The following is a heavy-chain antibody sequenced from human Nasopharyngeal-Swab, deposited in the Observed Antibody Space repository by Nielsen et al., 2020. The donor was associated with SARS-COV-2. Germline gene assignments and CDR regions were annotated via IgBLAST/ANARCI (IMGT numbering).Heavy chain of an antibody. J-gene: IGHJ6*03. CDR3: ARQGALRYYYYYYMDV. CDR1: GYSISSGYY. D-gene: IGHD3-16*02. V-gene: IGHV4-38-2*01. CDR2: IYHSGST. Sequence: SETLSLTCAVSGYSISSGYYWGWIRQPPGKGLEWIGSIYHSGSTYYNPSLKSRVTISVDTSKNQFSPKLSSVTAADTAVYYCARQGALRYYYYYYMDVWGKGTTVTVSS.